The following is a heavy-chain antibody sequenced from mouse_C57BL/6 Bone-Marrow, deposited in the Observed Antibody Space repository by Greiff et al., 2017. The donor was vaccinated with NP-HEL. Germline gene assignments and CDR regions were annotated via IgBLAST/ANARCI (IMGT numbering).Heavy chain of an antibody. J-gene: IGHJ4*01. CDR3: AEDLYDYDNYAMDY. V-gene: IGHV1-19*01. CDR1: GYTFTDYY. Sequence: EVQLQQSGPVLVKPGASVKMSCKASGYTFTDYYMNWVKQSHGKSLEWIGVINPYNGGTSYNQKFKGKATLTVDKSSSTAYMELNSLTSEDSAVYYCAEDLYDYDNYAMDYWGQGTSVTVSS. CDR2: INPYNGGT. D-gene: IGHD2-4*01.